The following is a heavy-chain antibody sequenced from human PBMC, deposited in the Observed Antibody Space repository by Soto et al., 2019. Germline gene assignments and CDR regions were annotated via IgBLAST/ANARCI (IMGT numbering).Heavy chain of an antibody. CDR1: GGSVSTGMKY. V-gene: IGHV4-61*01. CDR3: MKAHESGDFLGMSV. CDR2: MYKTGET. Sequence: SETLSLTCTVSGGSVSTGMKYWGWVRQPPGKSLEFIGYMYKTGETLLNSSLKSRVTLSMETSKNQFSLTLSSVTAADTAVYFCMKAHESGDFLGMSVWGPGTTVTVYS. J-gene: IGHJ6*02. D-gene: IGHD3-10*01.